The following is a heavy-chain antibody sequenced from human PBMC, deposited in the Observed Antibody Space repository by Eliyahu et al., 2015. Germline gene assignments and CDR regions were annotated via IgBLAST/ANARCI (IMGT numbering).Heavy chain of an antibody. CDR2: IWYDGSNK. CDR1: GFTFSSYG. V-gene: IGHV3-33*01. Sequence: SGFTFSSYGMHWVRQAPGKGLEWVAVIWYDGSNKYYADSVKGRFTISRDNSKNTLYLQMNSLRAEDTAVYYCARDGLVPAARMQPRGGLDYWGQGTLVTVSS. D-gene: IGHD2-2*01. CDR3: ARDGLVPAARMQPRGGLDY. J-gene: IGHJ4*02.